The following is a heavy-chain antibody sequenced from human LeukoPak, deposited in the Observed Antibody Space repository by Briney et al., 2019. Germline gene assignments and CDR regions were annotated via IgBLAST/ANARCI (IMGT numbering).Heavy chain of an antibody. J-gene: IGHJ4*02. V-gene: IGHV3-7*03. CDR2: IKHDGSEK. Sequence: GGSLRLSCEASGFSFGVYWMSWVRQAPGKGLEWVARIKHDGSEKSYVDSVEGRFIISRDNAENSLFLQMNSLRVEDTAVYYCAKGINSWYWDSWGQGTLVTVSS. CDR3: AKGINSWYWDS. CDR1: GFSFGVYW. D-gene: IGHD6-13*01.